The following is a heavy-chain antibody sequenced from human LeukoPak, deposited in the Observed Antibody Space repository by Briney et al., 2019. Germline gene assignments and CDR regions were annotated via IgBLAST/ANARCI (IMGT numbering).Heavy chain of an antibody. CDR1: GGSISTSSYY. CDR2: IYYSGST. Sequence: SETLSLTCTVSGGSISTSSYYWGWIRQPPGKGLEWIGYIYYSGSTYYNPSLKSRVIMSLDTSKNQFSLRLNSVKAADTAVYFCVRDVSIFRGYRKFGAFDIWGPGTMVTISA. CDR3: VRDVSIFRGYRKFGAFDI. J-gene: IGHJ3*02. V-gene: IGHV4-39*07. D-gene: IGHD3-9*01.